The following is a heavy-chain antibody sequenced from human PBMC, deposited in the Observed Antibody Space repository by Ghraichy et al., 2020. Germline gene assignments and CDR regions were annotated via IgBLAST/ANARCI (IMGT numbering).Heavy chain of an antibody. J-gene: IGHJ4*02. D-gene: IGHD6-19*01. CDR2: INGKGDAT. V-gene: IGHV3-43*02. Sequence: GSLRLSCAASGFTFDDYAIHWIRQAPGKGLEWVSFINGKGDATYYADSVKGRFTISRDNSENSLYLQMNSLRTEDTALYYCAKDKDTSGFDYWGQGTLVTVSS. CDR1: GFTFDDYA. CDR3: AKDKDTSGFDY.